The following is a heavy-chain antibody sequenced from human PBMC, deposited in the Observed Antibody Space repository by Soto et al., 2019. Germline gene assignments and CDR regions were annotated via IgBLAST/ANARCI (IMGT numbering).Heavy chain of an antibody. D-gene: IGHD3-3*01. Sequence: GGSLRLSCAASGFTFSDYYMSWIRQAPGKGLKWVSYISSSGSTIYYADSVKGRFTISRDNAKNSLYLQMNSLRAEDTAVYYCARDNRGGRFGNFGIDYWGQGTLVTVSS. CDR1: GFTFSDYY. V-gene: IGHV3-11*01. J-gene: IGHJ4*02. CDR2: ISSSGSTI. CDR3: ARDNRGGRFGNFGIDY.